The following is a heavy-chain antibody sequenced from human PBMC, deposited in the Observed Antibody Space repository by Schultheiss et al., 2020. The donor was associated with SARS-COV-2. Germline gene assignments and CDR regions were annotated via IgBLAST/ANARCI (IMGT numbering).Heavy chain of an antibody. Sequence: GGSLRLSCAASGFTFSSYGMHWVRQAPGKGLEWVSYISGSSSTIYYADSVKGRFTISRDNSKNTLYLQMNSLRAEDTAVFYCAKHLDTGGYYYFDYWGQGALVTVSS. CDR1: GFTFSSYG. D-gene: IGHD3-22*01. V-gene: IGHV3-48*01. CDR2: ISGSSSTI. J-gene: IGHJ4*02. CDR3: AKHLDTGGYYYFDY.